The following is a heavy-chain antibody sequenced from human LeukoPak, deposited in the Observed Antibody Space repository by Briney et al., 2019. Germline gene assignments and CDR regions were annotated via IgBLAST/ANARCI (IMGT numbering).Heavy chain of an antibody. J-gene: IGHJ4*02. Sequence: TSETLSLTCVVSGASVSSSHWNWIRQLPGKRLEWIGCLSYTGKTDYNPSLTSRVAIPLGTSKNQVSLKLRSVTAADTAVYYCSEGYFEPFAHWGQGILVTVSS. CDR3: SEGYFEPFAH. CDR1: GASVSSSH. CDR2: LSYTGKT. D-gene: IGHD2/OR15-2a*01. V-gene: IGHV4-59*02.